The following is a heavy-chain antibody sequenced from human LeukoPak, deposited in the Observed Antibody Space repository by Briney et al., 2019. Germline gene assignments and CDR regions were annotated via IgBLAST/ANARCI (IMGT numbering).Heavy chain of an antibody. V-gene: IGHV3-30*02. Sequence: GGSLRLSCAASGFTFSSYGMHWVRQAPGKGLEWVAVIWYGGSDEYYADSVKGRFTISRDNSKSTLYLQMNSLRAEDTAVYYCAKGTYIENWHFDYWGQGTLVTVSS. CDR2: IWYGGSDE. CDR1: GFTFSSYG. D-gene: IGHD1-1*01. J-gene: IGHJ4*02. CDR3: AKGTYIENWHFDY.